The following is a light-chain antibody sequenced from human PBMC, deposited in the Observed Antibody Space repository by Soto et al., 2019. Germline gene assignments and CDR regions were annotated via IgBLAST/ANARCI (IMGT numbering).Light chain of an antibody. CDR1: QSVLYISNNKNY. CDR2: WAS. J-gene: IGKJ1*01. Sequence: DIVMTQSPDSLAVSLGERATINCKSSQSVLYISNNKNYLAWYQQKPGQPPKLLIYWASTRESGVPDRFSGSGSGKDFTLTISSLQDEDVAVYYCQQYYSPPWTFGQGTKVEIK. CDR3: QQYYSPPWT. V-gene: IGKV4-1*01.